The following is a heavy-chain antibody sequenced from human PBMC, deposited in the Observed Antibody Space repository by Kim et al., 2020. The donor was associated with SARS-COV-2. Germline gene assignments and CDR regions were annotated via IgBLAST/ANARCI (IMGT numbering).Heavy chain of an antibody. CDR3: ARLVREETPPYSYYAMDV. Sequence: ASVKVSCKAVGYSFAAHGIAWVRQAPGQGLEWLGWSRHNDGAPNYRRHLQGRLTLTADPSTSTAYMELRSLRSDDTALFFCARLVREETPPYSYYAMDVWGQGTTVIVSS. V-gene: IGHV1-18*04. CDR2: SRHNDGAP. D-gene: IGHD3-10*01. J-gene: IGHJ6*02. CDR1: GYSFAAHG.